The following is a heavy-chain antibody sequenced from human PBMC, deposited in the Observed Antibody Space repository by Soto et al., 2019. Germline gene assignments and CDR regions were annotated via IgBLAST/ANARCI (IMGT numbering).Heavy chain of an antibody. Sequence: GGSLRLSCAASGFTYSNYGMSWVRQAPGKGLEWVSAITTSGSSTYYADSVKGRFTISRDNSKKMLNLEMNSLRAEDTAVYYCVGGRSGXWGQGTLVTVSS. CDR3: VGGRSGX. CDR2: ITTSGSST. J-gene: IGHJ4*02. D-gene: IGHD3-16*01. V-gene: IGHV3-23*01. CDR1: GFTYSNYG.